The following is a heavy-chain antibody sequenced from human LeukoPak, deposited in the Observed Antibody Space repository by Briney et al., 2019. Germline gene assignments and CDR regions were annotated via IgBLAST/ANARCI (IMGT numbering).Heavy chain of an antibody. V-gene: IGHV5-51*01. CDR3: ARHVDVRGVIGYYYMDV. CDR2: IYPGDSDT. Sequence: GESLKISCKGSGYSFTSYWIGWVRQMPGKGLEWMGIIYPGDSDTRYSPSFQGQVTISADKSISTAYLQWSSLKASDTPMYYCARHVDVRGVIGYYYMDVWGKGTTVTVSS. CDR1: GYSFTSYW. D-gene: IGHD3-10*01. J-gene: IGHJ6*03.